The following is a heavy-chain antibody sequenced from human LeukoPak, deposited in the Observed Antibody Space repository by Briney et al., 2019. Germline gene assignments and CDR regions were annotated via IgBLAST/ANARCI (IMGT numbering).Heavy chain of an antibody. CDR2: INPNSGGT. D-gene: IGHD3-22*01. CDR3: ARPRMYYYDSSGRDAFDI. J-gene: IGHJ3*02. CDR1: GYTFTCYY. V-gene: IGHV1-2*02. Sequence: ASVKVSCKASGYTFTCYYMHWVRQAPGQGLEWMGWINPNSGGTNYAQKFQGRVTMTRDTSISTAYMELSRLRSDDTAVYYCARPRMYYYDSSGRDAFDIWGQGTMVTVSS.